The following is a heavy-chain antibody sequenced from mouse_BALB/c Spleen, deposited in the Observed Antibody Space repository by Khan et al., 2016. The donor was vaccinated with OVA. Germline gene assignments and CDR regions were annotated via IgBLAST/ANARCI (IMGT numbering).Heavy chain of an antibody. V-gene: IGHV2-9*02. CDR3: ARDICSSHGYFDG. CDR2: IWTGGST. J-gene: IGHJ1*01. Sequence: QVQLKESGPGLVAPSQSLSITCTVSGFSLTSYGVHWVRQPPGKDLEWLGVIWTGGSTNYNSALRSRLTINKDNSKSQVFLQMNNLQTDDTALYSCARDICSSHGYFDGWGAGTTVTVSS. D-gene: IGHD1-1*01. CDR1: GFSLTSYG.